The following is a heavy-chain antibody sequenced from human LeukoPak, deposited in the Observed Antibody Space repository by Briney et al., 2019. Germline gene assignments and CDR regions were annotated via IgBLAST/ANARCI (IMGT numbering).Heavy chain of an antibody. D-gene: IGHD4-17*01. CDR1: GYSFTTYG. J-gene: IGHJ4*02. V-gene: IGHV1-18*01. CDR3: ARERATVQDY. CDR2: IIAYNDNT. Sequence: ASVKVSCKASGYSFTTYGISWARQAPGLGLEWMGWIIAYNDNTNTNYAQKFQGRVTMTTDTSTTTAYMELRSLRSDDTAVYYCARERATVQDYWGQGTLVTVSS.